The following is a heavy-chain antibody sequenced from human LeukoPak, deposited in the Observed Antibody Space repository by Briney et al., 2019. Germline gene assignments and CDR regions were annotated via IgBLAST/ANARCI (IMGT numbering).Heavy chain of an antibody. V-gene: IGHV4-38-2*01. CDR3: ALCDDGSTSINY. CDR2: IYHSGST. J-gene: IGHJ4*02. Sequence: PSETLSLTCAVSGYSISSGHYWAWIRQPPGKGLEWVAAIYHSGSTYYKPSLKTRLTISMDTSKNQFSLRLTSVTAADTAVYYCALCDDGSTSINYWGQGTLVTVSS. D-gene: IGHD2-15*01. CDR1: GYSISSGHY.